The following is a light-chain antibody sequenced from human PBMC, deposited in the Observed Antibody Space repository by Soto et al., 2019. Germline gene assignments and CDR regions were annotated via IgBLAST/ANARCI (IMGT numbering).Light chain of an antibody. V-gene: IGKV3-11*01. Sequence: EIVMTQSPAILSVSPGDRATLSCRAGQSVSNNLAWYQQKPGQTPRLVIYGASNRATGIPARFSGSGSGTDFTLTIGSLEPEDFAVYQCQKRSNRLITSGQVTPPEIK. CDR2: GAS. CDR3: QKRSNRLIT. CDR1: QSVSNN. J-gene: IGKJ5*01.